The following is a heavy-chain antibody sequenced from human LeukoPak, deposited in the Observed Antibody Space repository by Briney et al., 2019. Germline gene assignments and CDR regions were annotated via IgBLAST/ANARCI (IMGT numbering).Heavy chain of an antibody. CDR3: ARDPEMASTTPFYFDY. Sequence: GGSLRLSCAASGFTFSSYWMTWVRQAPGKGLEWVANIKQDGSEKYYVDSVKGRFTISRDNAKNSLYLEMNSLRVEDTALYYCARDPEMASTTPFYFDYWGQGALVTVSS. CDR2: IKQDGSEK. J-gene: IGHJ4*02. CDR1: GFTFSSYW. D-gene: IGHD5-24*01. V-gene: IGHV3-7*03.